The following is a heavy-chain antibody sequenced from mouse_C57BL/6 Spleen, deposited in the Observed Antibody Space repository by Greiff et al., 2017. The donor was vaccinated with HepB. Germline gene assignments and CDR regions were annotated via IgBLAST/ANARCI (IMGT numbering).Heavy chain of an antibody. CDR2: SRNKANDYTT. CDR1: GFTFSDFY. Sequence: EVQLVESGGGLVQSGRSLRLSCATSGFTFSDFYMEWVRQAPGKGLEWIAASRNKANDYTTEYSASVKGRFIVSRDTSQSILYLQMNALRAEDTAIYYCARDNWDWYFDVWGTGTTVTVSS. V-gene: IGHV7-1*01. CDR3: ARDNWDWYFDV. D-gene: IGHD4-1*01. J-gene: IGHJ1*03.